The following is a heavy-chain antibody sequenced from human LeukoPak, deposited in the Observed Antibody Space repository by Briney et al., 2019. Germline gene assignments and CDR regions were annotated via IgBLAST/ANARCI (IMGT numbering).Heavy chain of an antibody. CDR2: TNHSGST. Sequence: SETLSLTCAVYGGSFSGYYWSWIRQPPGKGLEWIGETNHSGSTNYNPSLKSRVTISVDTSKNQFSLNLTSVTAADTAVYYCARQARYCGGGTCFDYWGRGTLVTVSS. J-gene: IGHJ4*01. D-gene: IGHD2-15*01. CDR3: ARQARYCGGGTCFDY. V-gene: IGHV4-34*01. CDR1: GGSFSGYY.